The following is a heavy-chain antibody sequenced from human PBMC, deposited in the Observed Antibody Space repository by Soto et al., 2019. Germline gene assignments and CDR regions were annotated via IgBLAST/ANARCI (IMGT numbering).Heavy chain of an antibody. V-gene: IGHV1-69*06. CDR2: IIPIFGTA. CDR3: ARLMVEEIYYYYGMDV. D-gene: IGHD2-15*01. J-gene: IGHJ6*02. CDR1: GGTFSSYA. Sequence: AVKVSCKASGGTFSSYAISWVRQAPGQGLEWMGGIIPIFGTANYAQKFQGRVTITADKSTSTAYMELSSLRSEDTAVYYCARLMVEEIYYYYGMDVWGQGNTVTVSS.